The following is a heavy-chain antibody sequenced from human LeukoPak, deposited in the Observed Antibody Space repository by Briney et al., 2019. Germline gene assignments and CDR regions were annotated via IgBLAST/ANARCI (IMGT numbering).Heavy chain of an antibody. D-gene: IGHD1-14*01. V-gene: IGHV3-33*06. CDR2: IWYDGSNK. Sequence: GGSLRLSCAASGFTFSSYGMHWVRQAPGKGLEWVAVIWYDGSNKYYADSVKGRFTISRDNSKNTLYLQMNSLRAEDTAVYYCAKAHRKPWVNAFDIWGQGTMVTVSS. CDR3: AKAHRKPWVNAFDI. CDR1: GFTFSSYG. J-gene: IGHJ3*02.